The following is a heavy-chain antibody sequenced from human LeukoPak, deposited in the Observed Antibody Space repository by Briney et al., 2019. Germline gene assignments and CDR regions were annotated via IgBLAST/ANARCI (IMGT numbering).Heavy chain of an antibody. J-gene: IGHJ4*02. D-gene: IGHD7-27*01. CDR3: ARDGDSLLDY. CDR1: GGSISSYY. V-gene: IGHV4-59*01. CDR2: IYYSGST. Sequence: SETLSLTCTVSGGSISSYYWSWIRQPPGKGLEWIGYIYYSGSTNYNPSLKSRVTISVDTSKNQFSLKLSSVTAADTAVYYCARDGDSLLDYWGQGTLVTVSS.